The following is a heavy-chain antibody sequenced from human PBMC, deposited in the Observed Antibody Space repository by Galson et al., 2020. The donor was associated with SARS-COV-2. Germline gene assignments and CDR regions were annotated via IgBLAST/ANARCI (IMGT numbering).Heavy chain of an antibody. CDR1: GYTLSEVS. J-gene: IGHJ3*02. CDR3: ASSRWLSTFDM. V-gene: IGHV1-24*01. CDR2: FDPEDGEP. Sequence: ASVKVSCKVSGYTLSEVSMHWVRQTPGKGLEWMAGFDPEDGEPIYGQHFRGRVTLTEGTSADTAYMELRGLRSGDTDVYYCASSRWLSTFDMWGQGTMVTVSS. D-gene: IGHD2-2*01.